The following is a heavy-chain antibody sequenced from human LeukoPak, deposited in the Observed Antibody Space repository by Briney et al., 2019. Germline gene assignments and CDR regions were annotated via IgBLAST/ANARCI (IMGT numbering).Heavy chain of an antibody. D-gene: IGHD6-6*01. J-gene: IGHJ4*02. CDR2: ISSSSSTI. Sequence: GGSLRLSCAASGFTFSSYGINRVRQAPGKGLEWVSYISSSSSTINYADSVKGRFTISRDNAKNSLYLQMNSLRAEDTAVYYCARGGAARPDYWGQGTLVTVSS. CDR1: GFTFSSYG. V-gene: IGHV3-48*01. CDR3: ARGGAARPDY.